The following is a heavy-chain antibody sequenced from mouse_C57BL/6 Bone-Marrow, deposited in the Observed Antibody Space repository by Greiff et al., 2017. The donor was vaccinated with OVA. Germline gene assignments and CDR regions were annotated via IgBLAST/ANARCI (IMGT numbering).Heavy chain of an antibody. CDR3: ARVTGGDY. CDR1: GYSITSGYY. D-gene: IGHD4-1*01. V-gene: IGHV3-6*01. Sequence: VQLQQSGPGLVKPSQSLSLTCSVTGYSITSGYYWNWIRQFPGNKLEWMGYISYDGSNNYNPSLKNRISITRDTSKNQFFLKLNSVTTEDTATYYCARVTGGDYWGQGTTLTVSS. CDR2: ISYDGSN. J-gene: IGHJ2*01.